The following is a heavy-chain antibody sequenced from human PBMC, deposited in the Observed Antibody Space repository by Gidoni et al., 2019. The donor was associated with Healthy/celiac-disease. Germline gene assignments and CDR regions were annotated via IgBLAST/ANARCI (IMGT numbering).Heavy chain of an antibody. CDR1: GFNFRSYA. CDR2: RSYDGSNK. CDR3: ARVIYPIVVVTAIGY. D-gene: IGHD2-21*02. Sequence: QVQLVESGGGVVQPGRSLSLSCAASGFNFRSYAMHWVRQAPGKGLEWVAVRSYDGSNKYYADSVKGRFTISRDNSKNTLYLQMNSLRAEDTAVYYCARVIYPIVVVTAIGYWGQGTLVTVSS. V-gene: IGHV3-30-3*01. J-gene: IGHJ4*02.